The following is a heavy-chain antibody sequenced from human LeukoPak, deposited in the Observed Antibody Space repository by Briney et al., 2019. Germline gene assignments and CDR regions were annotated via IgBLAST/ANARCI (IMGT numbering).Heavy chain of an antibody. CDR3: ARVRAAAEGTTFDY. D-gene: IGHD6-13*01. CDR1: GFTFSGYS. V-gene: IGHV3-48*01. J-gene: IGHJ4*02. Sequence: GGSLRLSCAASGFTFSGYSMNWVRQAPGKGLEWVSYISRDSSVIYYADSVKGRFTISRDNAKNSLYLQMNSLRAEDTAVFYCARVRAAAEGTTFDYWGQETLVTVSS. CDR2: ISRDSSVI.